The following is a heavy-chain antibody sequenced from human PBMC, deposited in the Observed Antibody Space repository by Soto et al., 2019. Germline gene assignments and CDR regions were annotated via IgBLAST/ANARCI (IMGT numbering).Heavy chain of an antibody. Sequence: EVQLLESGGGLVQPGGSLRLSCAASGFTFSSYAMSWVRQAPGKGLEWVSAISGSGGSTYYADSVKGRFTISRDNSKNALYLKMNSLRAEDTAVYYCADLGVVKHNGMDVWGQGTTVRLL. J-gene: IGHJ6*02. CDR3: ADLGVVKHNGMDV. D-gene: IGHD3-3*01. V-gene: IGHV3-23*01. CDR1: GFTFSSYA. CDR2: ISGSGGST.